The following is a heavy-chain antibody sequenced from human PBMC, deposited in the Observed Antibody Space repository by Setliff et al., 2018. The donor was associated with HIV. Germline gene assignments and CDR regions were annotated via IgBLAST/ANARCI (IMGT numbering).Heavy chain of an antibody. CDR3: SSLFHDTSSPWLYHFDY. CDR2: IYTSGRT. J-gene: IGHJ4*01. Sequence: PSETLSLTCTVSGGSISSGSHYWSWIRQPAGKGLKWIGRIYTSGRTNYNPSLKSRVTISVDRSKNHFSLNLRSVTAADTALYYCSSLFHDTSSPWLYHFDY. D-gene: IGHD3-22*01. V-gene: IGHV4-61*02. CDR1: GGSISSGSHY.